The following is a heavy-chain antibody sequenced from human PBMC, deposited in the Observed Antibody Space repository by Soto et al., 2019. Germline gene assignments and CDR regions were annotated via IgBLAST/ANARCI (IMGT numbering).Heavy chain of an antibody. CDR2: FDPEDGET. CDR3: ANFGRLFWSGTYYYYGMDV. CDR1: GYTLTELS. V-gene: IGHV1-24*01. D-gene: IGHD3-3*01. J-gene: IGHJ6*02. Sequence: ASVKVSCKVSGYTLTELSMHWVRQAPGKGLEWMGGFDPEDGETIYAQKFQGRVTMTEDTSTDTAYMELSSLRSEDTAVYYCANFGRLFWSGTYYYYGMDVWGPGTTVTVSS.